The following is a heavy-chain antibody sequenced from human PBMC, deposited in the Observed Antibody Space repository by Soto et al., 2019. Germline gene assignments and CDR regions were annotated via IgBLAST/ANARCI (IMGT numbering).Heavy chain of an antibody. V-gene: IGHV3-23*01. J-gene: IGHJ4*02. CDR2: ISGSGGST. Sequence: GGSLRLSCAASGFTFSSYAMSWVRQAPGKGLEWVSAISGSGGSTYYADSVKGRFTISRDNSKNTLYLQMNSLRAEDTAVYYCAKGTREISIAPSYYFDYWGQGTLVTVSS. D-gene: IGHD6-6*01. CDR1: GFTFSSYA. CDR3: AKGTREISIAPSYYFDY.